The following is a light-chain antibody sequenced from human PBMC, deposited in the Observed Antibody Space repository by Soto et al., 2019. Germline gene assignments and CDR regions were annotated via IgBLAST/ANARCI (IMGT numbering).Light chain of an antibody. CDR2: EAS. V-gene: IGKV1-5*01. CDR1: QNIKSW. J-gene: IGKJ1*01. Sequence: DVHMTQSPSTLSSSVGDRVTITCRASQNIKSWLAGYQQKPGKAPTLLLYEASKVEKGVPARFDGSRSETEFTLTISSVQPDDFATYYCQQYNVYSWTFGQGTKVEIK. CDR3: QQYNVYSWT.